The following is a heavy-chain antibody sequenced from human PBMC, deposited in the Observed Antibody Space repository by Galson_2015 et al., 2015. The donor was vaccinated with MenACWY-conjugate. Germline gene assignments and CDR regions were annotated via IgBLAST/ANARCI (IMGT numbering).Heavy chain of an antibody. CDR1: GFTFSSYA. Sequence: SLRLSCAASGFTFSSYAMSWVRQAPGKGLEWVSAISGSGGSTYYADSVKGRFTISRDNSKNTLYLQMNSLRAEDTAVYYCAKGNYDILTGHYNYYYYYGMDVWGQGTTVTVSS. D-gene: IGHD3-9*01. CDR2: ISGSGGST. CDR3: AKGNYDILTGHYNYYYYYGMDV. V-gene: IGHV3-23*01. J-gene: IGHJ6*02.